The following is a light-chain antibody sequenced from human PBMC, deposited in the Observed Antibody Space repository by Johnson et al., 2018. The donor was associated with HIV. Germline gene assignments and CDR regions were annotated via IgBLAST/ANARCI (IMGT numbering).Light chain of an antibody. CDR1: TSNIGNNY. V-gene: IGLV1-51*02. J-gene: IGLJ1*01. CDR3: GTWDSSLRGGV. Sequence: QSVLTQPPSLSAAPGQKVTISCSGSTSNIGNNYVSWYQQFPGTAPKLLIYENDKRPSGIPDRFSGSKSGTSATLGITGLQPGDEADYYCGTWDSSLRGGVFGTGTKVTVL. CDR2: END.